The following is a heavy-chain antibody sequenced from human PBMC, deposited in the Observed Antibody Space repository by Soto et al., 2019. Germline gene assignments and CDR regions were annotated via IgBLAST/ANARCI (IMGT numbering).Heavy chain of an antibody. CDR2: ISFDGSET. J-gene: IGHJ6*02. CDR1: GFTFNNSG. D-gene: IGHD6-19*01. Sequence: QVQLVESGGGVVQPGRSLRLSCAVSGFTFNNSGMHWIRQAPGKGLEWVAVISFDGSETYYADSMKGRFTISRDNSNNMLQLQRNSLRAEDTAIYYCAKDRVPGAYGHYYGMDVWGQGTTVTVSS. V-gene: IGHV3-30*18. CDR3: AKDRVPGAYGHYYGMDV.